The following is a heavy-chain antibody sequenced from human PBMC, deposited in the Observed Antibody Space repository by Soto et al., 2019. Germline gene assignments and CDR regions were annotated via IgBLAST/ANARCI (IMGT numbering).Heavy chain of an antibody. V-gene: IGHV5-51*01. CDR3: VVSWGGYNSPNYFDT. CDR2: IYPAGSDT. Sequence: PGESLKISCKGSGYSFISYWIGWVRQMPGKGLESMGIIYPAGSDTRYSPSFQGQVTITADKSINTAFLQWSSVKASDTAMYYCVVSWGGYNSPNYFDTWGQGTQVTVSS. CDR1: GYSFISYW. J-gene: IGHJ4*02. D-gene: IGHD5-12*01.